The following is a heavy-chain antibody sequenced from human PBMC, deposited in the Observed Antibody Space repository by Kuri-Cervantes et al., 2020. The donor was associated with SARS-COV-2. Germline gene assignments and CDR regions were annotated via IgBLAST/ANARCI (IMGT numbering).Heavy chain of an antibody. CDR3: ARRGRKFPDYYFDY. D-gene: IGHD4/OR15-4a*01. Sequence: GESLKISCKDSGYSFTTYWIIWVRQMPGKGLEWMGRIDPSDSYTNYSPSFQGQVTISADKSISTAYLQWSSLKASDTAVYYCARRGRKFPDYYFDYWGQGTLVTVSS. V-gene: IGHV5-10-1*04. CDR1: GYSFTTYW. J-gene: IGHJ4*02. CDR2: IDPSDSYT.